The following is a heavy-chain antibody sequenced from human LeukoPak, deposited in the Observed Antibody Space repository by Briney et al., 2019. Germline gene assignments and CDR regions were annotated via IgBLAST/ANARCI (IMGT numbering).Heavy chain of an antibody. Sequence: GASVKVSCKASGYTFTSYAMHWVRQAPGQRLEWMGWINAGNGNTKYSQKFQGRVTITRDTSASTACMELSSLRSEDTAVYYCARDGLVPGQWLVPFDYWGQGTLVTVSS. J-gene: IGHJ4*02. CDR2: INAGNGNT. V-gene: IGHV1-3*01. CDR1: GYTFTSYA. D-gene: IGHD6-19*01. CDR3: ARDGLVPGQWLVPFDY.